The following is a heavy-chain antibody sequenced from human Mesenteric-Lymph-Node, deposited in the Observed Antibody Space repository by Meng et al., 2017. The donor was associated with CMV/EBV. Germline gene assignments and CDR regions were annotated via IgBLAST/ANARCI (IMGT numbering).Heavy chain of an antibody. CDR3: AREGGHDSSGYHYDDAFDI. J-gene: IGHJ3*02. V-gene: IGHV3-48*03. CDR2: ITSTGSNM. D-gene: IGHD3-22*01. Sequence: GGSLRLSCAASGLTFSIYEMNWVRQAPGKGLEWVSYITSTGSNMYYADSVKGRFTISRDNAKNSLYLQMSSLRVEDTAVYYCAREGGHDSSGYHYDDAFDIWGQGTMVTVSS. CDR1: GLTFSIYE.